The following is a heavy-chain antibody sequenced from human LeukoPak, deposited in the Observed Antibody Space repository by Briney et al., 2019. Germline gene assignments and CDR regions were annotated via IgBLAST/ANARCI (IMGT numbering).Heavy chain of an antibody. V-gene: IGHV4-39*07. J-gene: IGHJ3*02. Sequence: SETLSLTCTVSGGSISSTDDYWGWIRQPPGKGPEWIGSIYYSGSTYYNPSLKSRVTISEDPSKNQFSLKLSSVTAADTAVYYCAREDGTSMDNAFDIWGQGTVVTVSS. CDR3: AREDGTSMDNAFDI. CDR1: GGSISSTDDY. D-gene: IGHD5-18*01. CDR2: IYYSGST.